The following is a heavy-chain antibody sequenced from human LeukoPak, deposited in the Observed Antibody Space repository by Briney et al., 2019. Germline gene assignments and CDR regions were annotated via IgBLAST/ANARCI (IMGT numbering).Heavy chain of an antibody. Sequence: GGSLRLSCAASGFTFSSYAMSWVRQAPVKGLEWVSAISGSGGSTYYADSVKGRFTISRDNSKNTLYLQMNSLRAEDTAVYYCARTWIQVPHYFDYWGQGTLVTVSS. CDR1: GFTFSSYA. V-gene: IGHV3-23*01. D-gene: IGHD5-18*01. J-gene: IGHJ4*02. CDR3: ARTWIQVPHYFDY. CDR2: ISGSGGST.